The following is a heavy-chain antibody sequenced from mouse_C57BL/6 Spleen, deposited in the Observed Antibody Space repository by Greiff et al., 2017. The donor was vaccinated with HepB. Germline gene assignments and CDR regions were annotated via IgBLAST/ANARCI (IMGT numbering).Heavy chain of an antibody. CDR3: ARRFLYYYGSSGYFDV. J-gene: IGHJ1*03. D-gene: IGHD1-1*01. Sequence: VQLKESVAELVRPGASVKLSCTASGFNIKNTYMHWVKQRPEQGLEWIGRIDPANGNTKYAPKFQGKATITADTSSNTAYLQLSSLTSEDTAIYYCARRFLYYYGSSGYFDVWGTGTTVTVSS. CDR2: IDPANGNT. CDR1: GFNIKNTY. V-gene: IGHV14-3*01.